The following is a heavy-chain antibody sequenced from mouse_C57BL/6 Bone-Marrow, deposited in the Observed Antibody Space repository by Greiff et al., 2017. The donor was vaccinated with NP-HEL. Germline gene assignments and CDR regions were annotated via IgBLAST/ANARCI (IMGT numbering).Heavy chain of an antibody. J-gene: IGHJ3*01. Sequence: VQLKRSGAELVRPGASVKLSCTASGFNIKDDYMHWVKQRPEQGLEWIGWIDPENGDTEYASKFQGKATITADTSSNTAYLQLSSLTSEDTAVYYCTTTAFAYWGQGTLVTVSA. CDR3: TTTAFAY. CDR2: IDPENGDT. V-gene: IGHV14-4*01. CDR1: GFNIKDDY.